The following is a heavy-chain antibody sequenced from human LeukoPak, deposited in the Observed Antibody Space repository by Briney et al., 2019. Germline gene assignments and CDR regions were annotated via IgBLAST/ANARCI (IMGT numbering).Heavy chain of an antibody. J-gene: IGHJ5*02. Sequence: GGSLRLSCAASGFTVSSNEMSWVRQAPGKGLEWVSSISGGSTYYADSRKGRFTISRDNAKNTLYLQMNSLTAEDTAVYYCARGSHYDFWSGYTIGFDPWGQGTLVTVSS. D-gene: IGHD3-3*01. CDR3: ARGSHYDFWSGYTIGFDP. CDR2: ISGGST. V-gene: IGHV3-38-3*01. CDR1: GFTVSSNE.